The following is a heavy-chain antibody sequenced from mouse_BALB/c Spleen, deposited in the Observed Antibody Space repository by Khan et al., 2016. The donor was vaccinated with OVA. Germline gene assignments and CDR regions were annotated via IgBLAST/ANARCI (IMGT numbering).Heavy chain of an antibody. CDR2: IWAGGST. J-gene: IGHJ3*01. Sequence: QVQLKQSGPDLVAPSQTLSITCTVSGFSLTNYGVHWVRQPPGKGLEWLGVIWAGGSTNHNSALMSRLSISKDDSKSQVFLTMNSLQTDDTDIYYCARAFYYGAWFAYWGQGTLVTVSA. D-gene: IGHD1-1*01. V-gene: IGHV2-9*02. CDR3: ARAFYYGAWFAY. CDR1: GFSLTNYG.